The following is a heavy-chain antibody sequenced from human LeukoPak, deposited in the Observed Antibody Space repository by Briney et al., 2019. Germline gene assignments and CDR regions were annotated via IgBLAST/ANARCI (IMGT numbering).Heavy chain of an antibody. D-gene: IGHD4-23*01. Sequence: GGSLRLSCAASGFTFSSYGMHWVRQAPGKGLEWVAVIWYDGSNKYYADSVKGRFTISRDNSKNTLYLQMNSLRAEDTAVYYCARDESHGVKMDVWGQGTTVTVSS. CDR3: ARDESHGVKMDV. CDR2: IWYDGSNK. CDR1: GFTFSSYG. J-gene: IGHJ6*02. V-gene: IGHV3-33*01.